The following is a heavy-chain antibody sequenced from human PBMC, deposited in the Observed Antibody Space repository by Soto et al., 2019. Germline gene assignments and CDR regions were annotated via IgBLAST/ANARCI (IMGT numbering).Heavy chain of an antibody. Sequence: SETLSLTCAVYGGSFSGYYWSWIRQPPGKGLEWIGEINHSGSTNYNPSLKSRVTISVDTSKNQFSLKLSSVTAADTAVYYCARVEHIVGFDYWGQGTLVTVSS. D-gene: IGHD3-10*01. V-gene: IGHV4-34*01. CDR2: INHSGST. CDR1: GGSFSGYY. J-gene: IGHJ4*02. CDR3: ARVEHIVGFDY.